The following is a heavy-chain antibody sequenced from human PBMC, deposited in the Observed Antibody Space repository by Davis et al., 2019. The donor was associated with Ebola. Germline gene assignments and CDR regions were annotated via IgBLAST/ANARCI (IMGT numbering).Heavy chain of an antibody. V-gene: IGHV4-38-2*02. CDR1: GYSISSGYY. CDR3: ARNPTYYYDSSGYYARYYFDY. CDR2: IYHSGST. Sequence: SETLSLTCTVSGYSISSGYYWGWIRQPPGKGLEWIGSIYHSGSTYYNPSLKSRVTISVDTSKNQFSLKLSSVTAADTAVYYCARNPTYYYDSSGYYARYYFDYWGQGTLVSVSS. D-gene: IGHD3-22*01. J-gene: IGHJ4*02.